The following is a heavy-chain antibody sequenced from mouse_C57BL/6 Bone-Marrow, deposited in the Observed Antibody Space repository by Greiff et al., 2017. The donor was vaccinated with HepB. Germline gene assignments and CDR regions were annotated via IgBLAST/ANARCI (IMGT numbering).Heavy chain of an antibody. Sequence: QVQLQQSGPELVKPGASVKISCKASGYAFSSSWMNWVKQRPGKGLEWIGRIYPGDGDTNYNGKFKGKATLTADKSSSTAYMQLSSLTSEASAVYFCARCSTPVGAGFDYWGQGTTLTVSS. J-gene: IGHJ2*01. CDR1: GYAFSSSW. CDR2: IYPGDGDT. V-gene: IGHV1-82*01. D-gene: IGHD1-1*01. CDR3: ARCSTPVGAGFDY.